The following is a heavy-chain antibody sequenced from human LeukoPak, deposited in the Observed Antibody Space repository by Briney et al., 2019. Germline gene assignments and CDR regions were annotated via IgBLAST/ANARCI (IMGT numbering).Heavy chain of an antibody. V-gene: IGHV3-30*10. CDR2: VSHDGSTK. CDR3: ARAIMGTENLDS. Sequence: GGSLRLSCAASGFSFSTYAMHWVRQAPGMGPEWVAVVSHDGSTKYYTDSVRGRFTISRDNSKNTFFLQLNGLRTGDTAVYYCARAIMGTENLDSWVQGTLVTVSS. D-gene: IGHD5-18*01. J-gene: IGHJ4*02. CDR1: GFSFSTYA.